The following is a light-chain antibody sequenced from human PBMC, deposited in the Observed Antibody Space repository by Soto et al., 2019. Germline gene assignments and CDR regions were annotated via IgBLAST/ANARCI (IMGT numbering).Light chain of an antibody. CDR3: ETWDSNTYV. J-gene: IGLJ1*01. V-gene: IGLV4-60*02. Sequence: QLVLTQSSSASASLGSSVKLTCTLSSGHSNYAIVWHQQQPGKAPRYLMKLEGPGTYNKGSGVPDRFSGSSSGADRYLTISNLQFEDEADYYCETWDSNTYVFGGGTKLTVL. CDR2: LEGPGTY. CDR1: SGHSNYA.